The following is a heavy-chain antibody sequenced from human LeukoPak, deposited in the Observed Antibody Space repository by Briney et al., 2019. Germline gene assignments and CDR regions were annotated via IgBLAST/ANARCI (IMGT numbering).Heavy chain of an antibody. Sequence: ASVKVSCKASGYTFTSYIISWVRQAPGQGLEWMGWINAYSGGTNYAQKFQGRVTMTRDTSISTAYMELSRLRSDDTAVYYCARVGVGRGIAAAGRFDPWGQGTLVTVSS. D-gene: IGHD6-13*01. J-gene: IGHJ5*02. CDR2: INAYSGGT. V-gene: IGHV1-2*02. CDR3: ARVGVGRGIAAAGRFDP. CDR1: GYTFTSYI.